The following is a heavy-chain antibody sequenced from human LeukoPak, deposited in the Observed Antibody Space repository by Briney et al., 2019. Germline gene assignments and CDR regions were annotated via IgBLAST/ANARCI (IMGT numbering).Heavy chain of an antibody. CDR2: MYYSGRT. Sequence: SETLSLTCTVSGGSISSSSYYWGWIRQPPGKGLEWIGNMYYSGRTYYNPSLKSRVTISIDTSKNQFSLRLSSVTAADTAVYHCARHTTSYFSGMDVWGQGTTVTVSS. J-gene: IGHJ6*02. D-gene: IGHD2/OR15-2a*01. CDR1: GGSISSSSYY. V-gene: IGHV4-39*01. CDR3: ARHTTSYFSGMDV.